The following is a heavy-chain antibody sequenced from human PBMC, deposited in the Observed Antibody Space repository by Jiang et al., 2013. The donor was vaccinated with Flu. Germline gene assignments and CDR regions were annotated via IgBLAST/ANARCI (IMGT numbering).Heavy chain of an antibody. J-gene: IGHJ4*02. CDR2: IYWDDDK. CDR1: GFSLTTSGVG. V-gene: IGHV2-5*02. CDR3: AHTSSGTTFFDY. D-gene: IGHD1-7*01. Sequence: TLTCTFSGFSLTTSGVGVGWIRQPPGKALEWLALIYWDDDKRYTPSLKSRLTVTKDTSKHQVVLTMTNMDPVDTATYYCAHTSSGTTFFDYWGQGTLVSVSS.